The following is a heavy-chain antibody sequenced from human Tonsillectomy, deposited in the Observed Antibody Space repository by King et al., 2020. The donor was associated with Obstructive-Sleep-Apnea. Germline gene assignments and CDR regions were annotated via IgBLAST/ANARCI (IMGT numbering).Heavy chain of an antibody. CDR2: ISYDGNYK. CDR1: GFTFNTYT. CDR3: ASAEDLGSSWYFPRYYFAY. Sequence: VQLVESGGGVVQPGGSLRLSCAASGFTFNTYTLHWVRQAPGKGLEWVAVISYDGNYKYLTGSVKCRFTISRDNSKNTLYLQMDGRRGEDTAIYYCASAEDLGSSWYFPRYYFAYWGLGTLVTVSS. J-gene: IGHJ4*02. D-gene: IGHD6-13*01. V-gene: IGHV3-30*04.